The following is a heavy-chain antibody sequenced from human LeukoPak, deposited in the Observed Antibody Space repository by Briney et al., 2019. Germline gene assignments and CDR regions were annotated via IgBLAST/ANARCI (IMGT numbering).Heavy chain of an antibody. V-gene: IGHV3-49*03. CDR1: GFTFGDYA. CDR3: TRSDSWNPPSLVDY. Sequence: GGSLRLSCTASGFTFGDYAMSWFRQAPGKGLEWVGFIRSKAYGGTTEYAASVKGRFTISRDDSKSIAYLQMNSLKTEDTAVYYCTRSDSWNPPSLVDYWGQGTLVTVSS. J-gene: IGHJ4*02. CDR2: IRSKAYGGTT. D-gene: IGHD1-1*01.